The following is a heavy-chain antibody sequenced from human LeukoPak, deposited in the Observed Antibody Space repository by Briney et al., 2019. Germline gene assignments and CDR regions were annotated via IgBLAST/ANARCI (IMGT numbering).Heavy chain of an antibody. V-gene: IGHV4-59*02. CDR2: IYYIGNI. CDR3: ARAGSSWSFDY. Sequence: SETLSLTCTVSGDSVSSYYWSWIRHPPGKGLEWIGYIYYIGNINYNPSLKSRATISVDTSKNQFSLKLSSVTAADTAVYYCARAGSSWSFDYWGQGALVTVSS. CDR1: GDSVSSYY. J-gene: IGHJ4*02. D-gene: IGHD6-13*01.